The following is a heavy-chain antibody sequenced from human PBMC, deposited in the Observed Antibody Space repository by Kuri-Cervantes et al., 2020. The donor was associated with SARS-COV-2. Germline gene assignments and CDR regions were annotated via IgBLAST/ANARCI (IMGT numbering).Heavy chain of an antibody. CDR2: IIPIFGTA. CDR1: GGTFSSYA. Sequence: SVKVSCKASGGTFSSYANSWVRQAPGQGLEWMGVIIPIFGTANYEQKFQGRVKITTDESTSTAYMELSSLRSEDTAVYYCARDRGPGQLLYSAFRWFDPWGQGTLVTVSS. J-gene: IGHJ5*02. D-gene: IGHD2-2*02. V-gene: IGHV1-69*05. CDR3: ARDRGPGQLLYSAFRWFDP.